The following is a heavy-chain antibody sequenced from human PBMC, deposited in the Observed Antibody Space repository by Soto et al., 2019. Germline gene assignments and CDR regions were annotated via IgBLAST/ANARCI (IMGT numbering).Heavy chain of an antibody. J-gene: IGHJ6*02. CDR3: ARGDYGYYGMDV. V-gene: IGHV4-31*03. CDR2: IYYSGST. CDR1: GGSISSGGYY. D-gene: IGHD4-17*01. Sequence: QVQLQESGPGLVKPSQSLSLTCTVSGGSISSGGYYWSWIRQHPGKGLEWIGYIYYSGSTYYNPSLKSRVTISVDTSKNQFSLKLSSVTAADTAVYYCARGDYGYYGMDVWGQGTTVTVSS.